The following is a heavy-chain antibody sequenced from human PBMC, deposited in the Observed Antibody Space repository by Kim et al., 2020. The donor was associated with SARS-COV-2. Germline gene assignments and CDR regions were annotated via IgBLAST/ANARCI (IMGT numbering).Heavy chain of an antibody. CDR1: GFTFSSYG. CDR2: IWDDGGKK. CDR3: ASGPPEATMGPLDY. D-gene: IGHD1-26*01. V-gene: IGHV3-33*08. Sequence: GGSLRLSCAGSGFTFSSYGMPWVRQAPGKGLEWVAVIWDDGGKKYYADSVKGRFTISRDNSENTLYLQMNSLRAEDTALYYCASGPPEATMGPLDYWGQGTLVTVSS. J-gene: IGHJ4*02.